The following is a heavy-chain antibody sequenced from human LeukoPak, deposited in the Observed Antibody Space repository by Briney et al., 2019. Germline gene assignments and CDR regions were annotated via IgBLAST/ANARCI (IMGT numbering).Heavy chain of an antibody. V-gene: IGHV3-30*18. CDR2: ISYDGSNK. CDR1: GFTFSSYG. Sequence: GGSLRLSCAASGFTFSSYGMHWVRQAPGKGLEWVAVISYDGSNKYYADAVKGRFTISRDNSKNTLYLQMNSLRAEDTAVYYCAKGNHYYDSSGYELDYWGQGTLVTVSS. J-gene: IGHJ4*02. D-gene: IGHD3-22*01. CDR3: AKGNHYYDSSGYELDY.